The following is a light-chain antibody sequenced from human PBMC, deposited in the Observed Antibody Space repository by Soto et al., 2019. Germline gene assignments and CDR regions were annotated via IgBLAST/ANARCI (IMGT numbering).Light chain of an antibody. V-gene: IGKV1-39*01. CDR2: AES. CDR1: HSIISY. Sequence: EIQMSQSPSSMSASGLYRCTITCRASHSIISYLNWYQQKPGQAPKLLIYAESSLQSGVPSRFSGSGSGKDFTITISSLQTEDFENYYCQQSYSTAITCGQGTRREIK. CDR3: QQSYSTAIT. J-gene: IGKJ5*01.